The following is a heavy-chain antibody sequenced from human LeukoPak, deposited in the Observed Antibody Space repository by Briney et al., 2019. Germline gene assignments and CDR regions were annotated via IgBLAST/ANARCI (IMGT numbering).Heavy chain of an antibody. Sequence: AGGSLRLSCAASGLTFSRKGMHWVRQAPGKGLEWLAFIQYDGSSKYYAESVKGRVTVCRDNYKNRLYLQMNILRLEDTAVYYCARLIHRISRSVDYWGQGTLVTVSS. D-gene: IGHD3-3*02. J-gene: IGHJ4*02. CDR1: GLTFSRKG. CDR3: ARLIHRISRSVDY. V-gene: IGHV3-30*02. CDR2: IQYDGSSK.